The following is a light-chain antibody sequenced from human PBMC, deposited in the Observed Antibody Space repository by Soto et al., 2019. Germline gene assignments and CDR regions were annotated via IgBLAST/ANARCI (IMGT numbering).Light chain of an antibody. J-gene: IGLJ1*01. CDR2: DVS. V-gene: IGLV2-14*01. CDR1: SSDVGGYNY. CDR3: YSYTTSSTYV. Sequence: LTQPPSLSGAPGQSITISRTGNSSDVGGYNYVSWYQQHPAKVPKLMIYDVSNRPSGVSDRFSGSKSGNTASLTISGLQAEDEADYYCYSYTTSSTYVFGTGTKVTVL.